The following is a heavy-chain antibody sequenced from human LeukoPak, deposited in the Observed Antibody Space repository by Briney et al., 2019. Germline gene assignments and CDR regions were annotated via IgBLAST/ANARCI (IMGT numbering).Heavy chain of an antibody. D-gene: IGHD3-22*01. J-gene: IGHJ6*02. CDR3: ARVRAYDSSGLGPGMDV. Sequence: SETLSLTCAVYGGSFSGYYSSCIPHPPGKGREWIGEINHSGSTNYNPSLKSRVTISVDTSKNQFSLKLSSVTAAETAVYYCARVRAYDSSGLGPGMDVWGQGTTVTVSS. V-gene: IGHV4-34*01. CDR1: GGSFSGYY. CDR2: INHSGST.